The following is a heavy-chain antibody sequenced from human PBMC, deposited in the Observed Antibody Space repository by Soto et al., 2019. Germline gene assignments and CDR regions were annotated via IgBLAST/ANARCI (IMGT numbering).Heavy chain of an antibody. Sequence: QVQLVQSGAEVKKPGSSVKVSCQASGGTFNNFAFTWVRQAPGQGLEWLGGIMPVFHTTNIAQTFQDRITVTAHDFTTKVYMDMTSLRYDYRAVYYCATATISPVSATLYHYGMDVWGQGTTVTVSS. CDR3: ATATISPVSATLYHYGMDV. CDR2: IMPVFHTT. CDR1: GGTFNNFA. J-gene: IGHJ6*02. V-gene: IGHV1-69*01. D-gene: IGHD6-25*01.